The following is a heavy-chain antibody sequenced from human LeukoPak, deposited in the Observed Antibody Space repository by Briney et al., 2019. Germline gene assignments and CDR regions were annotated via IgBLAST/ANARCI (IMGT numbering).Heavy chain of an antibody. J-gene: IGHJ6*03. Sequence: PGGSLRLSCAASGFTFSYYDMSWVRRAPGKELVCVASITLSGGSTFYADSVKGRFTISRDNSKNTLYLQMNSLSAEDTAVYYCAKRGNPAVGHHYLDVWGKGTTVSVS. CDR2: ITLSGGST. CDR1: GFTFSYYD. D-gene: IGHD2-2*01. V-gene: IGHV3-23*01. CDR3: AKRGNPAVGHHYLDV.